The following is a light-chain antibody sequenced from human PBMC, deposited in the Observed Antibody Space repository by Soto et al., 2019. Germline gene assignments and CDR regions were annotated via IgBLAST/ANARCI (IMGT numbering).Light chain of an antibody. CDR1: SSNIGAGYG. Sequence: QSVPTQPPSVSGAPGQRVTIYCTGSSSNIGAGYGAHWYQQLPGTAPKLLIYGNTNRPSGVPDRFSGSKSGTSASLAITGLQAENEADYYCQSYDSSLSSWVFGGGTKLAVL. CDR2: GNT. CDR3: QSYDSSLSSWV. V-gene: IGLV1-40*01. J-gene: IGLJ3*02.